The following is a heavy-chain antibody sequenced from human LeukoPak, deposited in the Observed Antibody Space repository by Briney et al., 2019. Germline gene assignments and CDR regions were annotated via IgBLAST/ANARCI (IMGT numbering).Heavy chain of an antibody. CDR2: ISGSGGST. D-gene: IGHD6-19*01. CDR1: GFSFSGSA. CDR3: AKDLGYSSGSTWPDY. J-gene: IGHJ4*02. V-gene: IGHV3-23*01. Sequence: PGGSLRLSCAASGFSFSGSAMSWVRQAPGKGLEWVSAISGSGGSTYYADSVKGRFTISRDNSKNTLYLQMNSLRAEDTAVYYCAKDLGYSSGSTWPDYWGQGTLVTVSS.